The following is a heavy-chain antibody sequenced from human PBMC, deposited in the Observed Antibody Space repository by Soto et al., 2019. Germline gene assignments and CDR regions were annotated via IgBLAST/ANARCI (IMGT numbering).Heavy chain of an antibody. CDR3: AIHPYYYDSSGYSHPVAPFDY. CDR2: IYYSGST. J-gene: IGHJ4*02. D-gene: IGHD3-22*01. CDR1: GGSISSSSYY. V-gene: IGHV4-39*01. Sequence: SETLSLTCTVSGGSISSSSYYWGWIRQPPGKGLEWIGSIYYSGSTYYNPSLKSRVTISVDTSKNQFSLKLSSVTAADTAVYYFAIHPYYYDSSGYSHPVAPFDYWGQGTLVTVSS.